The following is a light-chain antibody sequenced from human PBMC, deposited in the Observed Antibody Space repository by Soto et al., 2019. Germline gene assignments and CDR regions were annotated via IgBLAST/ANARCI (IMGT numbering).Light chain of an antibody. Sequence: DIQMTQSPSSLSASVGDRVTITCRASQGISNYLDWYQQKPGKVPKLLIYAASTLQSGVPSRFSGSGSGTDFTVTISSLQPEDVATYYCQKYNSAPPTFGQGTKLEIK. V-gene: IGKV1-27*01. CDR3: QKYNSAPPT. CDR1: QGISNY. J-gene: IGKJ1*01. CDR2: AAS.